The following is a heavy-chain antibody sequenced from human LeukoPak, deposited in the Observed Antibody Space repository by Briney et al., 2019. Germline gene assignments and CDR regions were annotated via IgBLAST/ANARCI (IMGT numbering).Heavy chain of an antibody. CDR1: GFSFSDSP. V-gene: IGHV3-73*01. Sequence: GGSLKLSCAASGFSFSDSPMHWVRQASGKGLKWVGRVRDRANSYATGYAASVEGRFTISRDDSENTAYLQMNSLIIEDTAVYYCTRQRPQTGTFDYWGQGVLVTVSS. CDR2: VRDRANSYAT. D-gene: IGHD3-9*01. CDR3: TRQRPQTGTFDY. J-gene: IGHJ4*02.